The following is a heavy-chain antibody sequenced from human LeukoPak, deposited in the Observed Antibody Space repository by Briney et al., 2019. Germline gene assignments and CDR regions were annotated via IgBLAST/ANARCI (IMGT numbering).Heavy chain of an antibody. D-gene: IGHD5-24*01. Sequence: GGSLRLSCAASGFTFSTYSMNWVRQAPGKGLEWVSSISSGGSYIYYADSVKGRFTISRDNAKNSLYLEMNSLRAEDTAVYYCARGRDGHNFQFDYWGQGTLVTVSS. CDR2: ISSGGSYI. V-gene: IGHV3-21*01. J-gene: IGHJ4*02. CDR1: GFTFSTYS. CDR3: ARGRDGHNFQFDY.